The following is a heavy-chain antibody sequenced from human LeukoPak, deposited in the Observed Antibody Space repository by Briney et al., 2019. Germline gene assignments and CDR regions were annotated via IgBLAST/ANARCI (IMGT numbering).Heavy chain of an antibody. CDR3: ARYLSSGLDS. Sequence: PSETLSLTCTVSGASISDYYWSWIRQPPGKGLEWIGYISNSGSTNCNPSLKSRVTTSVDTSQNQFSLKLSSVTAADTAVYYCARYLSSGLDSWGQGTLVTVSS. V-gene: IGHV4-59*08. CDR1: GASISDYY. D-gene: IGHD6-19*01. CDR2: ISNSGST. J-gene: IGHJ4*02.